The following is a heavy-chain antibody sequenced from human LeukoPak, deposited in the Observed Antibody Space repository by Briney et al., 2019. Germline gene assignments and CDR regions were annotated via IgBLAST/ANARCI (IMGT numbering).Heavy chain of an antibody. V-gene: IGHV1-8*03. CDR1: GYTFTSYD. D-gene: IGHD1-26*01. Sequence: EASVKVSCKASGYTFTSYDINWVRQATGQGLEWMGWMNPNSGNTGYAQKFQGRVTITRNTSISTAYMELSSLRSEDTAVYFCARDLSGSYYHDWGQGTLVTVSS. J-gene: IGHJ4*02. CDR3: ARDLSGSYYHD. CDR2: MNPNSGNT.